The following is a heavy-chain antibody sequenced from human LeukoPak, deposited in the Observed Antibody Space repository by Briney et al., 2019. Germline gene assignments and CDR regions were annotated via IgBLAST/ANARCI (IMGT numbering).Heavy chain of an antibody. V-gene: IGHV1-8*01. J-gene: IGHJ4*02. CDR2: MNPNSGNT. Sequence: GASVKASCKASGYTFTSYDINWVRQATGQGLEWMGWMNPNSGNTGYAQKFQGRVTMTRNTSISTAYMELSSLRSEDTAVYYCARVLIAAAGADFDYWGQGTLVTVSS. CDR1: GYTFTSYD. CDR3: ARVLIAAAGADFDY. D-gene: IGHD6-13*01.